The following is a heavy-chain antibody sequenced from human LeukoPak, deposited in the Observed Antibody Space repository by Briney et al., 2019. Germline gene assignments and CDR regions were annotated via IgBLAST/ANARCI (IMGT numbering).Heavy chain of an antibody. CDR1: RFTFSSYS. CDR2: IRSNTYGGST. CDR3: ARVSRGGITASWFDP. D-gene: IGHD6-13*01. V-gene: IGHV3-49*04. J-gene: IGHJ5*02. Sequence: GGSLRLSCAASRFTFSSYSMNWVRQAPGKGLQWVTSIRSNTYGGSTEYVPSVKGRFTISRDDSNSIAYLQMNSLKAEDTAIYYCARVSRGGITASWFDPWGQGTLVTVSS.